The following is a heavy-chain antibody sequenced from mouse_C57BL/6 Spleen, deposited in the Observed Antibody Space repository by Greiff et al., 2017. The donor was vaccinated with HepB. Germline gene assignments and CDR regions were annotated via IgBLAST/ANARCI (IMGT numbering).Heavy chain of an antibody. V-gene: IGHV5-17*01. CDR3: ATYGYWYFDV. J-gene: IGHJ1*03. CDR1: GFTFSDYG. CDR2: ISSGSSTI. Sequence: EVQRVESGGGLVKPGGSLKLSCAASGFTFSDYGMHWVRQAPEKGLEWVAYISSGSSTIYYADTVKGRFTISRDNAKNTLFLQMTSLRSEDTAMYYCATYGYWYFDVWGTGTTVTVSS. D-gene: IGHD1-1*01.